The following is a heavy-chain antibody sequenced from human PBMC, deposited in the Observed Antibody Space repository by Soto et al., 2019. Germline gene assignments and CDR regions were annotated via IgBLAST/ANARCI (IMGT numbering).Heavy chain of an antibody. Sequence: QLQLQESGPGLVKSSKTLSLTCTVSGGSISSSTYYWGWIRQPPGNGLEWIGNIYHSGSTYYNPSLKSRVTISVDTSKNQFSLKLSSVTAADTAVYYCATLLKGDYWGQGTLVTVSS. CDR3: ATLLKGDY. CDR2: IYHSGST. CDR1: GGSISSSTYY. D-gene: IGHD2-15*01. V-gene: IGHV4-39*01. J-gene: IGHJ4*02.